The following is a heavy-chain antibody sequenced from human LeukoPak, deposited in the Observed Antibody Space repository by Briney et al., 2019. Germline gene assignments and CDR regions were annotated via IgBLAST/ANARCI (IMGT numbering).Heavy chain of an antibody. CDR2: IYYSGST. J-gene: IGHJ4*02. CDR1: GGSISSSSYY. CDR3: ARDSGGYYHFDN. D-gene: IGHD3-22*01. Sequence: PSETLSLTSTVSGGSISSSSYYWGWIRQPPGKGLEWIESIYYSGSTYYSSSLKSRGTISVDTSKNQFSLRLSSVTAADTAVYYCARDSGGYYHFDNWGQGALVTVSS. V-gene: IGHV4-39*07.